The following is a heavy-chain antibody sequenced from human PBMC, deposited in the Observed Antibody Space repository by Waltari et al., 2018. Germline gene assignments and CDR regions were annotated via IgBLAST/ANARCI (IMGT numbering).Heavy chain of an antibody. V-gene: IGHV4-39*02. D-gene: IGHD5-12*01. CDR3: ATYIGASIGTAAFDV. CDR2: MSYNGAT. CDR1: GASITSNRPY. J-gene: IGHJ3*01. Sequence: QLQLQESGPGLGKPSETLSLTCIFSGASITSNRPYLAWILQPPGQGLEWIGTMSYNGATYSSPSLKSRVTVSRDTSKNHLSLKLGSVTAADTAIYYCATYIGASIGTAAFDVWGQGTMVTVSS.